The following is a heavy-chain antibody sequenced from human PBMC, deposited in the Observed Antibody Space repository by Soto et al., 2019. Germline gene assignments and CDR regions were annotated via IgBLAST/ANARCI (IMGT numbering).Heavy chain of an antibody. CDR1: GGTFSSYA. D-gene: IGHD3-22*01. CDR3: ALSGYYPNWFDP. V-gene: IGHV1-69*13. CDR2: IIPIFGTA. Sequence: ASVKVSCKASGGTFSSYAISWVRQAPGQGLEWMGGIIPIFGTANYAQKFQGRVTITADESTSTAYMELSSLRSEDTAVYYCALSGYYPNWFDPWGQGTLVTVSS. J-gene: IGHJ5*02.